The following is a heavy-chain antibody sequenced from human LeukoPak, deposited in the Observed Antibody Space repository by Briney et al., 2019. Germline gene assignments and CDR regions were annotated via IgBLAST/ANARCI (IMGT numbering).Heavy chain of an antibody. CDR3: ARESVLSDYGGNSNWFDP. CDR1: GGSISSYY. Sequence: SETLSLTCTVSGGSISSYYWSWIRQPPGKGLEWIGYIYYSGSTNYNPSLKSRVTISVDTSKKQFSLKLSSVTAADTAVYYCARESVLSDYGGNSNWFDPWGQGTLVTVSS. D-gene: IGHD4-23*01. CDR2: IYYSGST. V-gene: IGHV4-59*01. J-gene: IGHJ5*02.